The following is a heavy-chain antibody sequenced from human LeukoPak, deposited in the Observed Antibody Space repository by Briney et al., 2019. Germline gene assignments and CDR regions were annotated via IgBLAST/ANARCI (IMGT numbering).Heavy chain of an antibody. CDR1: GGSISSSSYY. CDR2: IYYSGST. V-gene: IGHV4-39*01. Sequence: SETLSLTCTVSGGSISSSSYYWGWIRQPPGRGLEWIGSIYYSGSTYYNPSLKSRVTISVDTSKNQFSLKLSSVTAADTAVYYCARQRIVGARDAFDIWGQGTMVTVSS. D-gene: IGHD1-26*01. J-gene: IGHJ3*02. CDR3: ARQRIVGARDAFDI.